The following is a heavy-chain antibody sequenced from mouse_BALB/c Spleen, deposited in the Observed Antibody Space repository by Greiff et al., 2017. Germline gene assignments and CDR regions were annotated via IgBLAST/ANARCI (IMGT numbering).Heavy chain of an antibody. V-gene: IGHV7-3*02. CDR3: ARASYGNYVGFAY. D-gene: IGHD2-10*01. CDR1: GFTFTDYY. CDR2: IRNKANGYTT. Sequence: EVQRVESGGGLVQPGGSLRLSCATSGFTFTDYYMSWVRQPPGKALEWLGFIRNKANGYTTEYSASVKGRFTISRDNSQSILYLQMNTLRAEDSATYYCARASYGNYVGFAYWGQGTLVTVSA. J-gene: IGHJ3*01.